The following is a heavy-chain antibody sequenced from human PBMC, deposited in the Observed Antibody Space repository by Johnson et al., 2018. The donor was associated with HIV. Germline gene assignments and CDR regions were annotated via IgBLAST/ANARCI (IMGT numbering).Heavy chain of an antibody. J-gene: IGHJ3*02. D-gene: IGHD6-13*01. Sequence: QVQLVESGGGVVQPGRSLRLSCAASGFTFSSYAMHWVRQAPGKGLEWVAVISYDGSNKYYADSVKGRFTISRDNSENTLYLQMNSLRVEDTAVYYCARAQLVLGSFRSDAFDIWGQGTMVTVSS. CDR2: ISYDGSNK. CDR1: GFTFSSYA. CDR3: ARAQLVLGSFRSDAFDI. V-gene: IGHV3-30*14.